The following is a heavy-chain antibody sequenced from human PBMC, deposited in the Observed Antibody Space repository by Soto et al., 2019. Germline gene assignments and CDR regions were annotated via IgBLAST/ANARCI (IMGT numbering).Heavy chain of an antibody. D-gene: IGHD6-13*01. CDR3: AKGPPPPYSSTWYYFDS. CDR1: GVTFSSYA. CDR2: ISGSGGST. V-gene: IGHV3-23*01. J-gene: IGHJ4*02. Sequence: GGSLRLSCSASGVTFSSYAMSWVRQAPGKGLESVSAISGSGGSTYYADSVKGRFTISRDNSKNTLYLQMDSLRAEDTAVYYCAKGPPPPYSSTWYYFDSWGQGILVTVSS.